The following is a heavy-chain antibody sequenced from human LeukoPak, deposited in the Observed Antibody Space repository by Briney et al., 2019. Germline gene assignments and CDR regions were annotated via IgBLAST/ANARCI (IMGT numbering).Heavy chain of an antibody. Sequence: SQTLSLTCAISGDSVSSDSAAWNWLRQSPSRGLEWLGRTYYRSKWYNEYAVSVRSRITINPDTSRNQFSLQLNSVTPDDTAVYYCARGRLMAFDIWVLRTMVTVSS. V-gene: IGHV6-1*01. CDR2: TYYRSKWYN. D-gene: IGHD6-25*01. J-gene: IGHJ3*02. CDR1: GDSVSSDSAA. CDR3: ARGRLMAFDI.